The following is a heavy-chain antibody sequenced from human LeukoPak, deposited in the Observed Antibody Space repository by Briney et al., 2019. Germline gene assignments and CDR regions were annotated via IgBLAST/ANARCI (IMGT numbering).Heavy chain of an antibody. CDR1: GFTFSSYG. Sequence: GGSLRLSCATSGFTFSSYGMHWVRQVPGKGLEWVAVISNDGSNIQYGDSAKGRFTISRDNSKNTVFLHMNSLRSEDTAVYYCAKDPYRVIVATGNYLDPWGQGTLVTVSS. V-gene: IGHV3-30*18. CDR2: ISNDGSNI. J-gene: IGHJ5*02. CDR3: AKDPYRVIVATGNYLDP. D-gene: IGHD2-21*01.